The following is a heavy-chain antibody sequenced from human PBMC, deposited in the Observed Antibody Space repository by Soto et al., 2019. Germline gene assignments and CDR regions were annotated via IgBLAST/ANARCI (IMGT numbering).Heavy chain of an antibody. J-gene: IGHJ3*02. Sequence: PGGSLRLSCAASGFTFSSYAMSWVRQAPGKGLEWVSAISGSGGSTYYADSVKGRFTISRDNSKNTLYLQMNSLRAEDTAVYYCAKVLFVCSGGSCYLGGGVDAFDIWGQGTMVTVSS. V-gene: IGHV3-23*01. CDR1: GFTFSSYA. CDR3: AKVLFVCSGGSCYLGGGVDAFDI. CDR2: ISGSGGST. D-gene: IGHD2-15*01.